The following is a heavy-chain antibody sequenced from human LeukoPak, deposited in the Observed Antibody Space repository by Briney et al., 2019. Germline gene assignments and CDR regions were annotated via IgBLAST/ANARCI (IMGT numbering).Heavy chain of an antibody. CDR1: GFTFSSYS. CDR2: ISSSSSYI. J-gene: IGHJ4*02. CDR3: ARDDYGDYPEPPSDDY. V-gene: IGHV3-21*01. Sequence: TGGSLRPSCAASGFTFSSYSMNWVRQAPGKGLGWVSSISSSSSYIYYADSVKGRFTISRDNAKNSLYLQMNSLRAEDTAVYYCARDDYGDYPEPPSDDYWGQGTLVTVSS. D-gene: IGHD4-17*01.